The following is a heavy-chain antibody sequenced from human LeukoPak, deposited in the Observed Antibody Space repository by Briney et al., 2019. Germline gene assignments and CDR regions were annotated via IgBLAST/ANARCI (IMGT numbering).Heavy chain of an antibody. CDR2: INNDGSST. Sequence: GGSLRLSCAASGFTFIAYGMQWVRQAPGKGLVWVSRINNDGSSTSYADSVKGRFTISRDNAKNTLYLQVNSLRAEDTGVYYCAKSKEIAAAGELLDYWGQGTLVTVSS. CDR1: GFTFIAYG. CDR3: AKSKEIAAAGELLDY. D-gene: IGHD6-13*01. J-gene: IGHJ4*02. V-gene: IGHV3-74*01.